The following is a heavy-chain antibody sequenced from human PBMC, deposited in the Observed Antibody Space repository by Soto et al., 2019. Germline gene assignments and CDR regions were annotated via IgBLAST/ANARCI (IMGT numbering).Heavy chain of an antibody. J-gene: IGHJ4*02. CDR3: ARMVSGQQLHY. V-gene: IGHV1-18*01. Sequence: QVQLVQSGAEVKKPGASVKVSCKASGYTFTSYGISWVRQAPGQGLEWMGWISAYNGNTNYAQKLQGRVTMTTDTTTSTDYMELRSLRSDDAAVYYCARMVSGQQLHYWGQGSLVTVSS. CDR2: ISAYNGNT. CDR1: GYTFTSYG. D-gene: IGHD6-13*01.